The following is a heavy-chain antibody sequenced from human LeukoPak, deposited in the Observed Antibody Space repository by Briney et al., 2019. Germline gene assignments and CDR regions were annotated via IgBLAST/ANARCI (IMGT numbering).Heavy chain of an antibody. CDR1: GLTFSYYG. CDR2: IRFEGTEK. J-gene: IGHJ5*02. D-gene: IGHD3-10*01. Sequence: GGSLRLSCATYGLTFSYYGMHWARQAPGKGLEWVAFIRFEGTEKFYADSVKGRFTISRDNSKNTLYLEMNSLRREDTAVYYCAKDLMRDRWFGESWGQGTLVTVSS. CDR3: AKDLMRDRWFGES. V-gene: IGHV3-30*02.